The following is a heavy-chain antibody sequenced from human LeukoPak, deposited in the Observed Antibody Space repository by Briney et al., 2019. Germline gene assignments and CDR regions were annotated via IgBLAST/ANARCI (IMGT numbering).Heavy chain of an antibody. CDR3: AHLYQYSNSPDY. Sequence: SGPTLLKPTQTLTLTFTFSGFSLSTSGVGVGWIRQPPGKALEWLALIYWDDDKRYSPSLKSRLTITKDTSKNQVVLTMTNMDPVDTATYYCAHLYQYSNSPDYWGQGTLVTVSS. D-gene: IGHD6-13*01. J-gene: IGHJ4*02. CDR2: IYWDDDK. CDR1: GFSLSTSGVG. V-gene: IGHV2-5*02.